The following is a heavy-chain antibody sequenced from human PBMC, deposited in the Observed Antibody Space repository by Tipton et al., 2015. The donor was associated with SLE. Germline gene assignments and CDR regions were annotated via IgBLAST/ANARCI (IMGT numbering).Heavy chain of an antibody. Sequence: SLRLSCAAPGFTFSSYDMHWVRQAPGKGLEWVAVISYDGSNKYYADSVKGRFTISRDNSKNTLYLQMNSLRAEATAVYYCARGPYCGSNRVPVDYWGQGSLVTVS. CDR1: GFTFSSYD. V-gene: IGHV3-30*04. D-gene: IGHD2-2*01. CDR2: ISYDGSNK. CDR3: ARGPYCGSNRVPVDY. J-gene: IGHJ4*02.